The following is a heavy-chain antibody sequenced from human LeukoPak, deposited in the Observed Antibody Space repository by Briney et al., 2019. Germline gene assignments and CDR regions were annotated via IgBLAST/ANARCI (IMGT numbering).Heavy chain of an antibody. V-gene: IGHV3-30-3*01. D-gene: IGHD3-22*01. CDR3: ATEPGYYYDSSGYSFDY. CDR1: GFTFSSYA. CDR2: ISYDGSNK. Sequence: GGSLRLSCAASGFTFSSYAMHWVRQAPGKGLEWVAVISYDGSNKYYADSVKGRFTISRDNSKNSLYLQMNSLRAEDTAVYYCATEPGYYYDSSGYSFDYWGQGTLVTVSS. J-gene: IGHJ4*02.